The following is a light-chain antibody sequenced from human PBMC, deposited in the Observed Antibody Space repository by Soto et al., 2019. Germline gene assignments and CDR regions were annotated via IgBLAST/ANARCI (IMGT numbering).Light chain of an antibody. CDR1: QSVSSSY. J-gene: IGKJ1*01. V-gene: IGKV3-20*01. CDR3: QQYGSPPWT. CDR2: GAS. Sequence: IVLTQSPGTLSLSHGERATLSCRASQSVSSSYLAWYQQKPGQAPRLLIHGASSRATGIPDRFSGSGSGTDFTLTISRLEPEDFVIYYCQQYGSPPWTFGQGTKVDI.